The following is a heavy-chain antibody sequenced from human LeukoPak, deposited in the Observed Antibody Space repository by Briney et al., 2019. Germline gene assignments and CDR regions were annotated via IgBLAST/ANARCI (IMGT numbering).Heavy chain of an antibody. CDR3: ARVGRVMITFGGVIVSNYFDY. CDR1: GYTFTGYY. D-gene: IGHD3-16*02. Sequence: ASVKVSCKASGYTFTGYYMHWVRQAPGQGLEWMGRINPNSGGTNYAQKFQGRVTMTRDTSISTAYMEPSRLRSDDTAVYYCARVGRVMITFGGVIVSNYFDYWGQGTLVTVSS. J-gene: IGHJ4*02. CDR2: INPNSGGT. V-gene: IGHV1-2*06.